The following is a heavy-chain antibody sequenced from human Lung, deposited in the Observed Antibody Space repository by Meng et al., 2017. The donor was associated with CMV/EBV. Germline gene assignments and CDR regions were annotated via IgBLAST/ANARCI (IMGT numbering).Heavy chain of an antibody. D-gene: IGHD3-3*01. V-gene: IGHV3-7*01. CDR2: IKQDGSEK. Sequence: GEXXKISCAASGFTFSSYWMSWVRQAPGKGLEWVANIKQDGSEKYYVDSVKGRFTISRDNAKNSLYLQMNSLRAEDTAVYYCARDQRPEYYDFWSGYLGKGGYYGMDVWGQGXTVTVSS. CDR3: ARDQRPEYYDFWSGYLGKGGYYGMDV. CDR1: GFTFSSYW. J-gene: IGHJ6*02.